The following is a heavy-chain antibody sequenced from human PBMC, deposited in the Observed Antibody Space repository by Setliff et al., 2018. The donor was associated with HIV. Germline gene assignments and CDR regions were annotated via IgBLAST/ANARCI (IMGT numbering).Heavy chain of an antibody. CDR2: IYTTGST. CDR1: GGSISSGSYY. J-gene: IGHJ2*01. D-gene: IGHD3-22*01. V-gene: IGHV4-61*02. CDR3: ARGSGYPWYFDL. Sequence: PSETLSLTCTVSGGSISSGSYYWSWIRQPAGKGLEWIGRIYTTGSTNYNPSLKSRDTISVDTSKNQFSLKLTSVTAADTAVYYCARGSGYPWYFDLWGRGTLVTVSS.